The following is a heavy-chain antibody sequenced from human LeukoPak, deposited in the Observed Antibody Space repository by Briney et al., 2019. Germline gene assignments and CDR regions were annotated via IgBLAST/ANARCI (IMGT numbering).Heavy chain of an antibody. V-gene: IGHV3-7*04. J-gene: IGHJ2*01. Sequence: VKGRFTVSRDNGKNSLYLQMNTLTAEDTAAYYCARDPSTGRGGFFDLWGRGTLVTVSS. D-gene: IGHD4-17*01. CDR3: ARDPSTGRGGFFDL.